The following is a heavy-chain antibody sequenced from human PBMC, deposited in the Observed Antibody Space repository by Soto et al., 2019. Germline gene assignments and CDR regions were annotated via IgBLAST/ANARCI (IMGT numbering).Heavy chain of an antibody. CDR3: ARDRMKRVDYGDYVFAY. CDR1: GYTFTSYY. J-gene: IGHJ4*02. Sequence: GASVKVSCKASGYTFTSYYMHWVRQAPGQGLEWMGIINPSGGSTSYAQKFQGRVTMTRDTSTSTVYMELSSLRSEDTAVYYCARDRMKRVDYGDYVFAYWGQGTLVTVSS. CDR2: INPSGGST. V-gene: IGHV1-46*01. D-gene: IGHD4-17*01.